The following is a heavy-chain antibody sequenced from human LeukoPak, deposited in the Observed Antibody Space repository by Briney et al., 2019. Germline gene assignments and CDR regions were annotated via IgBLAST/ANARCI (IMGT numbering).Heavy chain of an antibody. V-gene: IGHV1-69*13. CDR2: IIPIFNTE. CDR3: ARDHQGGSFYYDSSGYSGGPNWFDP. CDR1: GVTFTDFV. J-gene: IGHJ5*02. Sequence: GASVKVSCKACGVTFTDFVISWVRQAAGQGLEWMGGIIPIFNTENYGKKFQGRVTITADESTSTAYMELSSLRSEDTAVYYCARDHQGGSFYYDSSGYSGGPNWFDPWGQGTLVTVSS. D-gene: IGHD3-22*01.